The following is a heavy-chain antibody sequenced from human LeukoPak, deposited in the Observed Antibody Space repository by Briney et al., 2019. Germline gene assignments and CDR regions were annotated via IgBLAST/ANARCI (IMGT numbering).Heavy chain of an antibody. CDR2: ISGSGDST. J-gene: IGHJ4*02. Sequence: GGSLRLSCAASGFTFSSYAMSWVRQAPGKGLEWVSAISGSGDSTYYGDSVKGRFTISRDNSKNTLYLEMSSLRVEDTAIYYCAKWPEGAMDYFDYWGQGTLVTVSS. CDR1: GFTFSSYA. V-gene: IGHV3-23*01. CDR3: AKWPEGAMDYFDY. D-gene: IGHD3-16*01.